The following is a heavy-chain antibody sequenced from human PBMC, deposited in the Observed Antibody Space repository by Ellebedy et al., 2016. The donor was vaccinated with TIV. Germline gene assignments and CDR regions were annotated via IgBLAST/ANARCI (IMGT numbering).Heavy chain of an antibody. CDR2: SRNKAKSYST. Sequence: GGSLRLXCAASGFTFSDYTMNWVRQAPGKGLEWVGRSRNKAKSYSTEYAASVKGKFTISRDDSKNSLYLQMNSLKAEDTAMYYCARQRYDSGGYGHDYWGQGTLVTVSS. CDR3: ARQRYDSGGYGHDY. CDR1: GFTFSDYT. D-gene: IGHD3-22*01. V-gene: IGHV3-72*01. J-gene: IGHJ4*02.